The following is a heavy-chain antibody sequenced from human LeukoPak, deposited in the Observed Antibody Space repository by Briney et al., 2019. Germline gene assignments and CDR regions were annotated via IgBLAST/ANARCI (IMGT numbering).Heavy chain of an antibody. D-gene: IGHD3-10*01. Sequence: GGSLRLSCTASGFTFRSYAMSWVRPAPGKGLEWVSAMSNSGGSTYYADSVKGRFTISRDNSKNTLYLQMNSLRAEDTAVYYCAKDDGSEFGRGYFDNWGQGTLVTVSS. CDR1: GFTFRSYA. V-gene: IGHV3-23*01. J-gene: IGHJ4*02. CDR3: AKDDGSEFGRGYFDN. CDR2: MSNSGGST.